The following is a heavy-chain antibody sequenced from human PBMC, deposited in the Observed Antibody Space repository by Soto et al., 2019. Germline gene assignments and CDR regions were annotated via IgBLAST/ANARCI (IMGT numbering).Heavy chain of an antibody. V-gene: IGHV3-53*04. Sequence: GGSLRLSCAASGFTVSSNYMSWVRQAPGKGLEWVSVIYSGGSTYYADSVKGRFTISRHNSKNTLYLQMNSLRAEDTAVYYCARATRIAVAGPSGAQSHYNKAPYYYYYMDVWGKGTTVTVSS. D-gene: IGHD6-19*01. CDR3: ARATRIAVAGPSGAQSHYNKAPYYYYYMDV. J-gene: IGHJ6*03. CDR1: GFTVSSNY. CDR2: IYSGGST.